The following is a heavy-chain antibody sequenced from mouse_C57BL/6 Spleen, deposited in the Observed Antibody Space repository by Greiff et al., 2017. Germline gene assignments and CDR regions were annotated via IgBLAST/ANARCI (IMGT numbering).Heavy chain of an antibody. CDR3: ARGDLDGSCWYFDV. J-gene: IGHJ1*03. V-gene: IGHV2-2*01. CDR2: IWSGGST. D-gene: IGHD1-1*01. Sequence: QVQLKESGPGLVQPSQSLSITCTVSGFSLTSYGVHWVRQSPGKGLEWLGVIWSGGSTDYNAAFISRLSINKENAKSQVFFKMNSLQADDTDIYDCARGDLDGSCWYFDVWGTGTTVTVSS. CDR1: GFSLTSYG.